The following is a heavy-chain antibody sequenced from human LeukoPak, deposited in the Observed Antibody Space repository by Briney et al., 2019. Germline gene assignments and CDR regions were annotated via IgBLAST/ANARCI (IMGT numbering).Heavy chain of an antibody. Sequence: GGSLRLSCAASGFTFSSYCMSWVRQAPGKGLEWVSGIGISGGSTYYADSVKGRFTISRDNSKNTLYLQMNSLRAEDTAVYYCAKDTRGIGYSTYYYYGMDVRGQGTTVTVSS. CDR3: AKDTRGIGYSTYYYYGMDV. J-gene: IGHJ6*02. CDR2: IGISGGST. CDR1: GFTFSSYC. D-gene: IGHD1-26*01. V-gene: IGHV3-23*01.